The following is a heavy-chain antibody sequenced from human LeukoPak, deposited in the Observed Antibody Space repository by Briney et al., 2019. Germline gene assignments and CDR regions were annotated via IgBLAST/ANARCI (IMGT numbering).Heavy chain of an antibody. V-gene: IGHV4-30-4*01. CDR3: ARLAVAYNWFYP. J-gene: IGHJ5*02. Sequence: SQTLSLPCTVSGGSISSGDYYWSWIRQPPGKGLEWIGYIYYSGSTYYNPSLKSRVTISVDTSKNQFSLKRSSVTAADTAVYYCARLAVAYNWFYPWGQGTLVTVSS. D-gene: IGHD6-19*01. CDR1: GGSISSGDYY. CDR2: IYYSGST.